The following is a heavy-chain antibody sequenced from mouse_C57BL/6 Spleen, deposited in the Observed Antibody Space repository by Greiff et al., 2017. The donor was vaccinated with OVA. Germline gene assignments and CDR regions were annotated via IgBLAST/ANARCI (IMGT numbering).Heavy chain of an antibody. CDR1: GFTFSSYA. CDR2: ISDGGSYT. D-gene: IGHD2-4*01. Sequence: EVQLVESGGGLVKPGGSLKLSCAASGFTFSSYAMSWVRQTPEKRLEWVATISDGGSYTYYPDNVKGRFTISRDNAKNNLYLQMSHLKSEDTAMYYCARDRGYDDDRGSYAMDYWGQGTSVTVSS. J-gene: IGHJ4*01. CDR3: ARDRGYDDDRGSYAMDY. V-gene: IGHV5-4*01.